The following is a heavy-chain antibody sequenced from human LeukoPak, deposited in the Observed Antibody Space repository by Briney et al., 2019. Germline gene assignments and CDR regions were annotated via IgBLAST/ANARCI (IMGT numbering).Heavy chain of an antibody. CDR3: ARRVSYGDFDY. Sequence: ASVKVSCKASGYTFTSCDVNWVRQATGQGLEWMGWMNPNSGNTGYAQKFQGRVTITRNRSISTAYMQLSSLRSQHRAVYYCARRVSYGDFDYWGQGTLVTVSS. D-gene: IGHD4-17*01. CDR1: GYTFTSCD. J-gene: IGHJ4*02. CDR2: MNPNSGNT. V-gene: IGHV1-8*01.